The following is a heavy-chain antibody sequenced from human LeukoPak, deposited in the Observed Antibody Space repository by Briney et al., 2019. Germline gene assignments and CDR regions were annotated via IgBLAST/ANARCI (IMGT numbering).Heavy chain of an antibody. CDR3: ARDGSDDYDILTGYYVDV. D-gene: IGHD3-9*01. J-gene: IGHJ6*03. CDR2: INPNSGGT. CDR1: GYTFTGYY. Sequence: ASVKVSCKASGYTFTGYYMHWVRQAPGQGLEGMGWINPNSGGTNYAQKFQGRVTMTRDTSIGTAYMELSRLRSDDTAVYYCARDGSDDYDILTGYYVDVWGKGTTVTVSS. V-gene: IGHV1-2*02.